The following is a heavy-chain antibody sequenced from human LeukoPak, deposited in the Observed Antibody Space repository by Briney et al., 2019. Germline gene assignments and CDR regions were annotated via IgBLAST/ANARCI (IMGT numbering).Heavy chain of an antibody. J-gene: IGHJ4*02. CDR1: GGCISSSNW. D-gene: IGHD4-17*01. Sequence: SETLSLNCAISGGCISSSNWWTWVRQPPGKGLEWVGEIYLRGNTNYNPSLESRVTISVDESKTQLSLRWESVTAADTAVYYCARGTITTVTDSWGPGTLVTVSS. V-gene: IGHV4-4*02. CDR3: ARGTITTVTDS. CDR2: IYLRGNT.